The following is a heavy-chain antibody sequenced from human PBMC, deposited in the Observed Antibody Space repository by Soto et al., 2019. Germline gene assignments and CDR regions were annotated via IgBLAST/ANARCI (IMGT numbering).Heavy chain of an antibody. V-gene: IGHV3-23*01. CDR2: ISGSGGST. Sequence: GGSLRLSCAASGFTFSSYAMSWVRQAPGKGLEWVSAISGSGGSTYYADSVKGRFTISRDTSKNTLYLQMNSLRAEDTAVYYCAKPPGIVVVPADLFDPWRQGTLVTVSS. J-gene: IGHJ5*02. D-gene: IGHD2-2*01. CDR3: AKPPGIVVVPADLFDP. CDR1: GFTFSSYA.